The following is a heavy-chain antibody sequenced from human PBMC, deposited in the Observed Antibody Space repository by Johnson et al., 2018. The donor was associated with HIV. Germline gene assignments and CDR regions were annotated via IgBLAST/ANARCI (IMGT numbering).Heavy chain of an antibody. CDR2: IWYDGSNN. Sequence: HVQLVESGGGVVQPGRSLRLSCAASGFTFSNYAMHWVRQAPGKGLEWVAVIWYDGSNNYYADSVKGRFTISRDNSKNTLYLQMSSLRAEDTAVYYCAKCRGLGARCAFDIWGQGTMVTVSS. CDR3: AKCRGLGARCAFDI. D-gene: IGHD5-12*01. CDR1: GFTFSNYA. J-gene: IGHJ3*02. V-gene: IGHV3-33*06.